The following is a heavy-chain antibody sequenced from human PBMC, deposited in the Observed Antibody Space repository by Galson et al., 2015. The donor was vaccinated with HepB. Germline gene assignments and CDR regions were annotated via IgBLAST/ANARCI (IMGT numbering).Heavy chain of an antibody. V-gene: IGHV3-30-3*01. Sequence: SLRLSCAASGFTFTGHNMHWVRQAPGKGLEWVAIISPDGITTFYPDSLRGRFTISRDNSKNTLYLQMNSLRPEDTALYYCARDFRWNFGQWGQGTLVTVSS. CDR1: GFTFTGHN. D-gene: IGHD1-1*01. J-gene: IGHJ4*02. CDR2: ISPDGITT. CDR3: ARDFRWNFGQ.